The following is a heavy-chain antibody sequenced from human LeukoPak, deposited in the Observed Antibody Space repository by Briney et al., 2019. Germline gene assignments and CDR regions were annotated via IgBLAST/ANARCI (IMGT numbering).Heavy chain of an antibody. CDR3: ASDHVPLNGALGF. CDR1: GCTFSSYG. Sequence: GGSLRLSCAASGCTFSSYGMNWVRQAPGKGLEWVAVMWDDGSNKYYADSVKGRFTISRDNSKNTLYLQMNSLRAAYTAVYYIASDHVPLNGALGFWGQGTLVTVSS. J-gene: IGHJ4*02. CDR2: MWDDGSNK. V-gene: IGHV3-33*01. D-gene: IGHD2-8*01.